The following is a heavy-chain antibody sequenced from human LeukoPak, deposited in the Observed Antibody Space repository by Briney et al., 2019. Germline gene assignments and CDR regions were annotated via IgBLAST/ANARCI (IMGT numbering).Heavy chain of an antibody. CDR3: ARDLGSNYMVFNYYYMDV. V-gene: IGHV4-4*07. D-gene: IGHD4-11*01. Sequence: SETLSLTCTVSGGSISSYYWSWIQQPAGKGLEWIGRIYTSGSTNYNPSLKSRVTMSVDTSKNQFSLKLSSVTAADTAVYYCARDLGSNYMVFNYYYMDVWGKGTTVTVSS. CDR2: IYTSGST. CDR1: GGSISSYY. J-gene: IGHJ6*03.